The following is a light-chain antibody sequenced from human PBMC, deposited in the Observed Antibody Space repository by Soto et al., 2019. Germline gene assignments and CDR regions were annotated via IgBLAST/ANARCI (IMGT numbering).Light chain of an antibody. CDR1: QSVLYSPNNKDY. V-gene: IGKV4-1*01. J-gene: IGKJ1*01. Sequence: IVMTQSPASLAVSLGERATINCKSSQSVLYSPNNKDYLAWYQQKPGQPPKLLIYWASTRESGVPDRFRGSGSGTDFTLTINSLQDEDVAVYYCQQFYTTPVTFGQGTKVDIK. CDR2: WAS. CDR3: QQFYTTPVT.